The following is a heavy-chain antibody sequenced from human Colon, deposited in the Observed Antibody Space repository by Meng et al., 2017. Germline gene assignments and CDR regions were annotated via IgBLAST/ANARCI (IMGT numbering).Heavy chain of an antibody. Sequence: GESLKISCAGTGFTFSDFYMSWIRQAPGKGLEWISYISDSGNNKYYADSVKGRFTISRDNANNALFLQMNNLRADDTAIYYCVRKEGRWQKPTEFDLWGQGTLVTVSS. J-gene: IGHJ4*02. CDR1: GFTFSDFY. CDR3: VRKEGRWQKPTEFDL. CDR2: ISDSGNNK. D-gene: IGHD5-24*01. V-gene: IGHV3-11*01.